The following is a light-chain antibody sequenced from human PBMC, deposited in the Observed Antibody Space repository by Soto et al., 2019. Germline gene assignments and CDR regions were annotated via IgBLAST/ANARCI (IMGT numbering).Light chain of an antibody. CDR2: LEGSGSY. CDR1: SGHSSYI. Sequence: QPVLTQSSSASASLGSSVKLTCTLSSGHSSYIIAWHQQQPGKAPRYLMKLEGSGSYNKGSGVPDRFSGSSSGADRYLTISNLQSDDYADYYCETLDSNPHVVFGGGTKLTVL. V-gene: IGLV4-60*03. J-gene: IGLJ2*01. CDR3: ETLDSNPHVV.